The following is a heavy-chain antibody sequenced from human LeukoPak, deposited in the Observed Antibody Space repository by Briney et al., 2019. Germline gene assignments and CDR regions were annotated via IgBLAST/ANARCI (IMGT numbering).Heavy chain of an antibody. CDR2: ISSSSSTI. D-gene: IGHD3-22*01. CDR3: AREYYYDSSGPLDY. CDR1: GFTFSSYS. J-gene: IGHJ4*02. Sequence: GGSLRLSCAASGFTFSSYSMNWVRQAPGKGLEWVSYISSSSSTIYYADSVKGRFTISRDNAKNSLYLQMNSLRAEDTAVYYCAREYYYDSSGPLDYWGQGTLVTVSS. V-gene: IGHV3-48*01.